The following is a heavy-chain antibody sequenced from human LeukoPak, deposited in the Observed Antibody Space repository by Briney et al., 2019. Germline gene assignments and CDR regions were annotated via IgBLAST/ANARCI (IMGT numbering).Heavy chain of an antibody. CDR3: ARHKSSPLSYSSGWYGDY. V-gene: IGHV4-39*01. CDR1: GGFIRSTTSY. J-gene: IGHJ4*02. Sequence: SETLSLTCIVSGGFIRSTTSYWGWIREPPGKGLEWVVRIYYSGSTCHNTSHKNRVTESADTAKNQIAPKLSTVTAADTRVYYCARHKSSPLSYSSGWYGDYWGQGTLVTVSS. D-gene: IGHD6-19*01. CDR2: IYYSGST.